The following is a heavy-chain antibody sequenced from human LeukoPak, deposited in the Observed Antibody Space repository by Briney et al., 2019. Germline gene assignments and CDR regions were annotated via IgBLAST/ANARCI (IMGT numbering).Heavy chain of an antibody. CDR3: AAMDHFDY. J-gene: IGHJ4*02. CDR2: IKYDGNEI. CDR1: GLTFYNSW. D-gene: IGHD5-18*01. V-gene: IGHV3-7*01. Sequence: GGSLRLSCAASGLTFYNSWMAWVRQAPGKGLEWVANIKYDGNEIYYVDSVKGRFTISRDNAKNSLHLEMNSLRADDTAVYYCAAMDHFDYWGQGTLVSVSS.